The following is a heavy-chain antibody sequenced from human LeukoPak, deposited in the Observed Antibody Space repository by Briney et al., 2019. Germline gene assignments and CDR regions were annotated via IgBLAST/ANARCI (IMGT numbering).Heavy chain of an antibody. CDR1: GGSISSYY. J-gene: IGHJ4*02. Sequence: SETLSLTCTVSGGSISSYYWSWIRQPPGKGLEWIGYIYYSGSTNYNPSLKSRVTISVDTSKNQFSLKLSSVTAADTAVYYCARLNYDILTGYYMVFDYWGQGTLVTVSS. CDR3: ARLNYDILTGYYMVFDY. V-gene: IGHV4-59*08. CDR2: IYYSGST. D-gene: IGHD3-9*01.